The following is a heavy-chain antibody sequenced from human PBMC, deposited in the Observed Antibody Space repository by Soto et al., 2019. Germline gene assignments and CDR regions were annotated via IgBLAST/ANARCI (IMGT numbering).Heavy chain of an antibody. J-gene: IGHJ5*02. V-gene: IGHV3-23*01. Sequence: GGSLRLSCVASGFSFSDYEMNWFRQAPGKGLEWVAYISSGGSTIHYADSVKGRFTISRDNSKNTLYLQMNSLRAEDTAVYYCAKDYDWFDPWGQGTLVTVSS. D-gene: IGHD3-16*01. CDR1: GFSFSDYE. CDR3: AKDYDWFDP. CDR2: ISSGGSTI.